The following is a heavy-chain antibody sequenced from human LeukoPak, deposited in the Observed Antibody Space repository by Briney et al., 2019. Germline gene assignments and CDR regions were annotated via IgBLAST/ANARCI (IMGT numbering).Heavy chain of an antibody. V-gene: IGHV1-18*01. CDR2: ISAYNGNT. CDR1: GYTFTSYG. J-gene: IGHJ4*02. D-gene: IGHD3-22*01. Sequence: ASVKVSYKASGYTFTSYGISWVRQAPGQGLEWMGWISAYNGNTNYAQKLQGRVTMTTDTSTSTAYMELRSLRSDDTAAYYCARDLGNYYDSSGNDYWGQGTLVTVSS. CDR3: ARDLGNYYDSSGNDY.